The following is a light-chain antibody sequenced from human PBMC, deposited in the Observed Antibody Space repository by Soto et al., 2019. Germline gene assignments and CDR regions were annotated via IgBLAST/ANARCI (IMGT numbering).Light chain of an antibody. CDR1: SSNIGAGYD. J-gene: IGLJ3*02. V-gene: IGLV1-40*01. CDR2: GNS. CDR3: QSYDISLSAWV. Sequence: QSVLTQPPSVSGAPGQRVTISCTGSSSNIGAGYDVHWYQQLPGTAPKLLIYGNSNRPSGVPDRFSGSKSGTSASLAITGLQADDETDYHCQSYDISLSAWVFGGGTKVTVL.